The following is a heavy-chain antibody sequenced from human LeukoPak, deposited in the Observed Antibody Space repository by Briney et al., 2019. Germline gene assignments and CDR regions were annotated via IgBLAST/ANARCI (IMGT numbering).Heavy chain of an antibody. CDR3: ARDIYGLLWFGELNAFDI. J-gene: IGHJ3*02. D-gene: IGHD3-10*01. Sequence: ASVKVSCKASGYTFTSYGISWVRQAPGQGLEWMGWISAYNGNTNYAQKLQGRVTMTTDTSPSTAYMELRSLRSDDTAVYYCARDIYGLLWFGELNAFDIWGQGTMVTVSS. CDR2: ISAYNGNT. CDR1: GYTFTSYG. V-gene: IGHV1-18*01.